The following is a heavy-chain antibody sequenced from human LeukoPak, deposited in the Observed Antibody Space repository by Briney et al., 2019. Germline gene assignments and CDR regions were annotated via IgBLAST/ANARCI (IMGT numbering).Heavy chain of an antibody. J-gene: IGHJ4*02. CDR3: AKVPYSNYVSSEYYFEY. V-gene: IGHV3-23*01. Sequence: GGSLRLSCAASGFTFSSYAMSWVRQAPGKGLEWVSAISGSGGSTYYADSVKGRFTISRDNSKNTLYLQMNSLRAEDTAVYYCAKVPYSNYVSSEYYFEYWGQGTLVTVST. CDR1: GFTFSSYA. D-gene: IGHD4-11*01. CDR2: ISGSGGST.